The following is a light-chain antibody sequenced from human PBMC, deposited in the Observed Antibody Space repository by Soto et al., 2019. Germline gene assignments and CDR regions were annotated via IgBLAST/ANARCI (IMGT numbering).Light chain of an antibody. CDR3: VSWDDSLSGLV. Sequence: QSVLTQSPSASGTPGQRVTISCSGRSANIGNNYVCWYQQLPGTAPKLLIYSDNQRPSVVPDRFSGSKSVSSASLAISGLRPEDEADYFCVSWDDSLSGLVFGTGTKVTVL. CDR1: SANIGNNY. CDR2: SDN. J-gene: IGLJ1*01. V-gene: IGLV1-47*02.